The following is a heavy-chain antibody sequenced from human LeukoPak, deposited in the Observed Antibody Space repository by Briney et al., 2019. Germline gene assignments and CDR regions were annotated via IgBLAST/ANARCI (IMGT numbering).Heavy chain of an antibody. V-gene: IGHV3-48*04. D-gene: IGHD2-2*01. CDR3: ARGGDIVVVPAAENWFDP. Sequence: GGSLRLSCAASGFTFDTYNFNWVRQAPGKGLEWVSYISSSSSTIYYADSVKGRFTISRDNAKNSLYLQMNSLRAEDTAVYYCARGGDIVVVPAAENWFDPWGQGTLVTVSS. CDR2: ISSSSSTI. CDR1: GFTFDTYN. J-gene: IGHJ5*02.